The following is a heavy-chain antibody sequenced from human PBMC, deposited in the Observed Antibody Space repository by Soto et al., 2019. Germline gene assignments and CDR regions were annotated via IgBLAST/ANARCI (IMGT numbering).Heavy chain of an antibody. D-gene: IGHD3-9*01. J-gene: IGHJ4*02. Sequence: GETLKISCKGSGYSFTSYWIGWVRQMPGKGLEWMGIIYPGDSDTRYSPSFQGQVTISADKSISTAYLQWSSLKASDTAMYYCARQRNYDILTGHHDYWGQGTLVTVSS. CDR1: GYSFTSYW. V-gene: IGHV5-51*01. CDR3: ARQRNYDILTGHHDY. CDR2: IYPGDSDT.